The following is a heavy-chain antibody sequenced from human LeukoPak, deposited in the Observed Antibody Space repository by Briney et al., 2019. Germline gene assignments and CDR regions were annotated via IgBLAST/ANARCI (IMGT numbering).Heavy chain of an antibody. D-gene: IGHD2-15*01. V-gene: IGHV3-30-3*01. CDR1: GFTFSSYA. CDR3: ARDPELIVVVVAATLDY. CDR2: ISYDGSNK. J-gene: IGHJ4*02. Sequence: PGGSLRLSCAASGFTFSSYAMHWVRQAPGKGLEWVAVISYDGSNKYYADSVKGRFTISRDNSKNTLYLQMNGLRAEDTAVYYCARDPELIVVVVAATLDYWGQGTLVTVSS.